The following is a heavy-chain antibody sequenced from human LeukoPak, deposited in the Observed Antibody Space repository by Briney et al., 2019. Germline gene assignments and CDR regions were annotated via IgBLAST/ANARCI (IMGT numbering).Heavy chain of an antibody. J-gene: IGHJ4*02. CDR1: GFTFSSYG. CDR2: IRYDGSNK. Sequence: PGGSLRLSCAASGFTFSSYGMHWVRQAPGKGLEWVAFIRYDGSNKYYADSVKGRFTISRDNAKNSLYLQMNSLRAEDTAVYYCARRLEYYDSTSPDPLDYWGQGTLVTVSS. V-gene: IGHV3-30*02. CDR3: ARRLEYYDSTSPDPLDY. D-gene: IGHD3-22*01.